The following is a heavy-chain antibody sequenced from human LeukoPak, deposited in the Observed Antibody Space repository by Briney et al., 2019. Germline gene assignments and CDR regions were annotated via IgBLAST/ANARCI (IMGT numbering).Heavy chain of an antibody. CDR3: AKAPGYGVRGVHNP. Sequence: LSLTCAVYGGSFSGYYWSWIRQAPGKGLEWVSYISSSGSTIYYADSVKGRFTISRDNAKNSLYLQMNSLRAEDTAVYYCAKAPGYGVRGVHNPWGQGTLVTVSS. J-gene: IGHJ5*02. CDR1: GGSFSGYY. CDR2: ISSSGSTI. V-gene: IGHV3-11*01. D-gene: IGHD3-10*01.